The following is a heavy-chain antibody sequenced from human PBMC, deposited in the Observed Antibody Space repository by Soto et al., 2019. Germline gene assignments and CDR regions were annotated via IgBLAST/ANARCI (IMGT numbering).Heavy chain of an antibody. CDR3: ARAAAGTKYGMDV. CDR1: GGSISSDY. J-gene: IGHJ6*02. CDR2: IYYGST. D-gene: IGHD6-13*01. Sequence: SETLSLTCTVSGGSISSDYWSWIRQPPGKGLEWIGYIYYGSTNYNPSLKSRVTISVDTSKNQFSLQLSSVTAADTAVYYCARAAAGTKYGMDVWGQGTTVTVSS. V-gene: IGHV4-59*01.